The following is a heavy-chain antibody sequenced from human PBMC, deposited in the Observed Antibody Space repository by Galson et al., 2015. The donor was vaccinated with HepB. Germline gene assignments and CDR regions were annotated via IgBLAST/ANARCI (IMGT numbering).Heavy chain of an antibody. Sequence: CAISGDSVSSTSAVWHWVRQSPSRGLEWLGRTWYRSKWYYEFAVAVESRITINPDTSKNQFSLQLSSVTPEDTAVYYCARTQVGAAYFDYWGQGTLVTVSS. CDR1: GDSVSSTSAV. CDR3: ARTQVGAAYFDY. CDR2: TWYRSKWYY. V-gene: IGHV6-1*01. J-gene: IGHJ4*02. D-gene: IGHD1-26*01.